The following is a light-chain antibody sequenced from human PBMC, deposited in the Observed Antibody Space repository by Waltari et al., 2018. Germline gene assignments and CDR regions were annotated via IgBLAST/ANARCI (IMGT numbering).Light chain of an antibody. CDR1: QSISSW. J-gene: IGKJ1*01. V-gene: IGKV1-5*03. CDR2: KAS. CDR3: QQYNSYRT. Sequence: DIKTTQSPSTLSASVGDRVTITCRASQSISSWLAWYQQKPGKAPKLLIYKASSLESGVPSRFSGSGSGTEFTLTISSLQPDDFATYYCQQYNSYRTFGQGTKVEIK.